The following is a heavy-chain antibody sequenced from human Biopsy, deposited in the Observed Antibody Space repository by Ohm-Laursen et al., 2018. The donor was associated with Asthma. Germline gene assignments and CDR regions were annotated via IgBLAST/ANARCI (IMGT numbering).Heavy chain of an antibody. Sequence: SETLSLTCAVYGGSFSGYYWSWIRQPPGKGLEWIGEINHSGSTNYNPSLKSRVTISVDTSKNKFSLKLSSVTAADTAVYYCARITNDRIAAAGRYYYYGMDVWGQGTTVTVSS. D-gene: IGHD6-13*01. CDR2: INHSGST. V-gene: IGHV4-34*01. CDR1: GGSFSGYY. J-gene: IGHJ6*02. CDR3: ARITNDRIAAAGRYYYYGMDV.